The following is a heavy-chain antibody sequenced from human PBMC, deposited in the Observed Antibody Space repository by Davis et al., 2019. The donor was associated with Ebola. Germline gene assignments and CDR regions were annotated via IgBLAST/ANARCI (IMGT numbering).Heavy chain of an antibody. V-gene: IGHV3-23*01. J-gene: IGHJ6*04. CDR1: IITFSSYA. CDR2: ITCTGLPT. CDR3: ARSGLSFGVVKYHYGMDV. Sequence: GESLKISCADSIITFSSYAMTWXXXXPXXXXXXXXPITCTGLPTYYPGTVKGLFTVSRDNSKKTMYLQMNSLRDEDTAVYYCARSGLSFGVVKYHYGMDVWGKGTTVTVSS. D-gene: IGHD3-3*01.